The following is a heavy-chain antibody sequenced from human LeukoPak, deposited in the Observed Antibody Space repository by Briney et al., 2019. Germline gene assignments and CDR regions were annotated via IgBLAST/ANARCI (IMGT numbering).Heavy chain of an antibody. D-gene: IGHD3-10*01. CDR3: AKDMDFGDYGSGDYFDY. CDR1: GFTFSSDG. Sequence: GGSLRLSCAASGFTFSSDGMHWGREGPGKGVERGAFIRYDGGKKYYADSVKGGFTISKGHSNNTLYLQMNSLTAEDTAVYYCAKDMDFGDYGSGDYFDYCGQGTLVTVSS. CDR2: IRYDGGKK. V-gene: IGHV3-30*02. J-gene: IGHJ4*02.